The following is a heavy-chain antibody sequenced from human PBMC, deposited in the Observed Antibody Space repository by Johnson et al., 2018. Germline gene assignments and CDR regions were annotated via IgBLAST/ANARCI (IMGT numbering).Heavy chain of an antibody. CDR3: AKDIVEVADAPRGMDV. CDR1: GFTFSSYL. Sequence: AQLVESGGGLVQPGGSLRLPCAASGFTFSSYLMSWVRQAPGKGLEWVANIKQAGSEQYYVDSLKGRVTISRDNAKNSLYLQMNSLRAEDTALYYCAKDIVEVADAPRGMDVWGQGTTVTVSS. CDR2: IKQAGSEQ. J-gene: IGHJ6*02. D-gene: IGHD6-19*01. V-gene: IGHV3-7*03.